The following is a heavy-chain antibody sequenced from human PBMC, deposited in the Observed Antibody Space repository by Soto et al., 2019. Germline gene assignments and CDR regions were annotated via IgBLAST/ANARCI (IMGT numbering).Heavy chain of an antibody. CDR2: IYWDDDK. D-gene: IGHD6-13*01. Sequence: QITLKESGPTLVKPTQTLTLTCTFSGFSLSTSGVGVGWIRQPPGKALEWLALIYWDDDKRYSPSLKSRLTITEDTSQSQVALTMTTMNPVATATYSCAHRHRIAAAGTQYYFAYWGQGTLVTVSS. V-gene: IGHV2-5*02. CDR3: AHRHRIAAAGTQYYFAY. CDR1: GFSLSTSGVG. J-gene: IGHJ4*02.